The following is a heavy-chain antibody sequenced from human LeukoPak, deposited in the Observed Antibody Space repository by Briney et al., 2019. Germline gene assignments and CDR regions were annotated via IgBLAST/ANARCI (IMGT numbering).Heavy chain of an antibody. D-gene: IGHD2-15*01. CDR3: GKGRCSGVSCYLIDY. CDR2: INPNSGVT. J-gene: IGHJ4*02. Sequence: ASVKVSCKASGYTFTDYYLHWVRQSPGPGLEWMGWINPNSGVTKSAQKFQVRVSMTGDTSINTAYMELSRLTSDDTAVYYCGKGRCSGVSCYLIDYWGQGTLVTVSS. CDR1: GYTFTDYY. V-gene: IGHV1-2*02.